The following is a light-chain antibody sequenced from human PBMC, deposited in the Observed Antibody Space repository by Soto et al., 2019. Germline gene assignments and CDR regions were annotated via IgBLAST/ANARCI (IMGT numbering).Light chain of an antibody. Sequence: EIVLTQSPGTLSLSPGERATLSCRASQSVRSNYLAWYQQKPGQAPRFLIYDASSRATGIPDRFSGSGSGTEFTLTISRLEPEDFAVYYCQQYGSSPLTFGGGTKV. CDR3: QQYGSSPLT. CDR2: DAS. J-gene: IGKJ4*01. V-gene: IGKV3-20*01. CDR1: QSVRSNY.